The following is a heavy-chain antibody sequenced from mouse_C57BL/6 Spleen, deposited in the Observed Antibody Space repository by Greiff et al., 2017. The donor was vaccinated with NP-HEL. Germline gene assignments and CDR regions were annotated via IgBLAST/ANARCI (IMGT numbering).Heavy chain of an antibody. J-gene: IGHJ1*03. Sequence: QVHVKQPGAELVKPGASVKVSCKASGYTFTSYWMHWVKQRPGQGLEWIGRIHPSDSDTNYNQKFKGKATLTVDKSSSTAYMQLSSLTSEDSAVYYCARTQLRGWYFDVWGTGTTVTVSS. CDR2: IHPSDSDT. CDR3: ARTQLRGWYFDV. D-gene: IGHD1-1*01. V-gene: IGHV1-74*01. CDR1: GYTFTSYW.